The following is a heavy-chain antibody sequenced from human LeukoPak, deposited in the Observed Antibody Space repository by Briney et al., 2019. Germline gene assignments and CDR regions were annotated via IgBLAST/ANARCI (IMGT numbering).Heavy chain of an antibody. D-gene: IGHD4-11*01. Sequence: ASVKVSCKASGCTFTSYDISWVRQATGQGLEWMGWMNPNSGNTGYAQKFQGRVTITRNTSISTAYMELSSPRSEDTAVYYCARVTTDYYYYYYMDVWGKGTTVTVSS. V-gene: IGHV1-8*03. J-gene: IGHJ6*03. CDR1: GCTFTSYD. CDR2: MNPNSGNT. CDR3: ARVTTDYYYYYYMDV.